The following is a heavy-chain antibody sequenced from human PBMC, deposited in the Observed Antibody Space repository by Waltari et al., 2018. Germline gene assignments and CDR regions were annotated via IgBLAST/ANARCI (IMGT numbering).Heavy chain of an antibody. CDR3: TRGLFGRSWTPYY. J-gene: IGHJ4*02. D-gene: IGHD3-10*01. V-gene: IGHV4-59*02. CDR2: IYDSGAT. Sequence: QVQLQESGPGLVRPSETLSLTCTVPGAPVSDYYWNWIRLPPGKGLEWIGTIYDSGATYYNPSLKSRLTMLMDTSKNQFSLILESVTAADSGLYYCTRGLFGRSWTPYYWGQGTLVTVSS. CDR1: GAPVSDYY.